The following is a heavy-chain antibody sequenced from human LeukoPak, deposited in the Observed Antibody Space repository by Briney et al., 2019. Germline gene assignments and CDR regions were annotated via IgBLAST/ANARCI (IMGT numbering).Heavy chain of an antibody. J-gene: IGHJ6*02. CDR1: GVSISSYY. V-gene: IGHV4-59*01. CDR3: ARDSPALDYYYYGMDV. Sequence: SETLSLTCTVSGVSISSYYWSWIRQPPGKGLEWIGYIYYSGSTNYNPSLKSRVTISVDTSKNQFSLKLSSVTAADTAVYYCARDSPALDYYYYGMDVWGQGTTVTVSS. CDR2: IYYSGST.